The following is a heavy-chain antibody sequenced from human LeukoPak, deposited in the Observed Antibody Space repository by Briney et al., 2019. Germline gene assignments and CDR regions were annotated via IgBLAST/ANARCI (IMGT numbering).Heavy chain of an antibody. V-gene: IGHV3-33*08. CDR3: ARASGAFDY. CDR1: GFTFSSYA. CDR2: IWSDGSNK. Sequence: PGGSLRLSCAASGFTFSSYAMTWVRQAPGKGLEWVAVIWSDGSNKYYADSVKGRFTISRDNSKNTLYLQMNSLRAEDTAVYYCARASGAFDYWGQGTLATVSS. J-gene: IGHJ4*02.